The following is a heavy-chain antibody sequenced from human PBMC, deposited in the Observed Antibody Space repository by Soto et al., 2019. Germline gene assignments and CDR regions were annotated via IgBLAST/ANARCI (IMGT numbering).Heavy chain of an antibody. CDR2: ISWQSGSI. CDR3: AKDMFSSSSAATFDY. Sequence: EVQLVESGGGLAQPGRSLRLSCAASGFIFDDYAMHWVRQAPGKVLEWVSGISWQSGSIRYADSVKGRFTISRDNAKNSLYLQMNSLRVEDTALYYCAKDMFSSSSAATFDYWGQGILVTVSS. CDR1: GFIFDDYA. D-gene: IGHD6-6*01. V-gene: IGHV3-9*01. J-gene: IGHJ4*02.